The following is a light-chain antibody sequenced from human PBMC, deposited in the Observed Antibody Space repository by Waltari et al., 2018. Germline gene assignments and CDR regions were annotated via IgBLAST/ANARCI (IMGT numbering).Light chain of an antibody. Sequence: QSALTQPASVSGSPGQSITISCSGSSSDVGAYNYVSCYQQHPGKAPRLLIHDVSIRPSGVSNRFSGSKSGNTASLAISGLQAEDEADYYCSSYTITNTRVFGGGTKVTVL. CDR2: DVS. V-gene: IGLV2-14*03. CDR3: SSYTITNTRV. J-gene: IGLJ3*02. CDR1: SSDVGAYNY.